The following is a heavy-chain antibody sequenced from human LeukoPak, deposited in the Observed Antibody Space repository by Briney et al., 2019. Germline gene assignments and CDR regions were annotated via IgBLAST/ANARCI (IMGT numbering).Heavy chain of an antibody. V-gene: IGHV4-34*01. CDR3: ARREYSGSYLINDY. Sequence: PSETLSLTCAVYGGSFSGYYWSWIRQPPGKGLEWIGEINHSGSTNYNPSLKSRVTISVDTSKNQFSLKVASLTAADTAVYYCARREYSGSYLINDYWGQGTLATVSS. J-gene: IGHJ4*02. CDR2: INHSGST. D-gene: IGHD1-26*01. CDR1: GGSFSGYY.